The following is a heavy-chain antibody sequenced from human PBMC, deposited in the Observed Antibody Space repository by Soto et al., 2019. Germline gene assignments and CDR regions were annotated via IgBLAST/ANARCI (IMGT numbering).Heavy chain of an antibody. CDR2: INTHNGNT. V-gene: IGHV1-18*01. CDR1: GGTFSSYA. CDR3: TREGSAPYYYYGMDA. J-gene: IGHJ6*02. Sequence: ASVKVSCKASGGTFSSYATSWVRQAPGQGLEWMGWINTHNGNTNYAQNLQGRVIMTADTSTSTAYMELRSLRSDDTAVYYCTREGSAPYYYYGMDAWGQGTTVTVSS. D-gene: IGHD3-10*01.